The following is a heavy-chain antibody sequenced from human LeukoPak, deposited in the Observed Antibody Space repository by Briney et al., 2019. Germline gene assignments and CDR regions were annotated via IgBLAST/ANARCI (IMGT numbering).Heavy chain of an antibody. J-gene: IGHJ6*02. V-gene: IGHV1-69*01. CDR2: IIPIFGTA. CDR3: ATTTGRYCSGGSCYVLGYYYGMDV. CDR1: GGTFSSYA. D-gene: IGHD2-15*01. Sequence: SVKVSCKASGGTFSSYAISWVRQAPGQGLEWMGGIIPIFGTANYAQKFQGRVTITADESTSTAYMELSSLRSEDTAAYYCATTTGRYCSGGSCYVLGYYYGMDVWGQGTTVTVSS.